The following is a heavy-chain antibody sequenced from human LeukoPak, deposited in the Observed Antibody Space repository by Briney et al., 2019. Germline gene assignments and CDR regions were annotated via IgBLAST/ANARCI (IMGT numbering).Heavy chain of an antibody. CDR2: ITTSDGNT. Sequence: GGSLRLSCAASGFTFSSYTMSWVRQAPGKGLEWVSTITTSDGNTYYADSVKGRFTVSRDNSKNTLHLQMNSLRAEDTAVYYCAKDGGLWVSAHWGDSWGRGTLVTVSP. CDR1: GFTFSSYT. CDR3: AKDGGLWVSAHWGDS. J-gene: IGHJ4*02. V-gene: IGHV3-23*01. D-gene: IGHD7-27*01.